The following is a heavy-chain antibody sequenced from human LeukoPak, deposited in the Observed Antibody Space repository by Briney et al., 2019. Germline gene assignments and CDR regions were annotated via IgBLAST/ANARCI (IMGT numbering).Heavy chain of an antibody. Sequence: SVKVSCKASGGTFSSYAISWVRQAPGQGLEWMGGIIPIFGTANYAQKFQGKVTITTDESTSTAYMELSSLRSEDTAVYYCARARGYSYGPADYWGQGTLVTVSS. CDR2: IIPIFGTA. D-gene: IGHD5-18*01. CDR3: ARARGYSYGPADY. V-gene: IGHV1-69*05. CDR1: GGTFSSYA. J-gene: IGHJ4*02.